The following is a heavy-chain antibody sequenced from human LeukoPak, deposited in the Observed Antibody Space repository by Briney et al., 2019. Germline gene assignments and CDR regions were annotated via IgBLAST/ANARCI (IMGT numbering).Heavy chain of an antibody. V-gene: IGHV3-13*01. Sequence: GGSLRLSCAASGFAFSTYDMHWVRQSTGKGLEWDSAIATAGDTYYPGSVKGRFTISRENAKNSLYLQMNSLRAGDTAVYYCARGTVTTGVFDFWGQGTLVTVSS. CDR3: ARGTVTTGVFDF. CDR1: GFAFSTYD. CDR2: IATAGDT. D-gene: IGHD4-23*01. J-gene: IGHJ4*02.